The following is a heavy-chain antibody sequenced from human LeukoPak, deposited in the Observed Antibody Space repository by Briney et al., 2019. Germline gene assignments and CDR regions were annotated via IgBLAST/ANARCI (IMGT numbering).Heavy chain of an antibody. CDR1: GFTVSSNY. CDR2: IYSGGST. V-gene: IGHV3-66*01. J-gene: IGHJ5*02. D-gene: IGHD6-6*01. CDR3: ARGSSNVAARNNWFDP. Sequence: GGSLRLSCAASGFTVSSNYMSWVRQAPGKGLEWVSVIYSGGSTYYADSAKGRFTISRDNSENTLYLQMNSLRAEDTAVYFCARGSSNVAARNNWFDPWGQGTLVTVSS.